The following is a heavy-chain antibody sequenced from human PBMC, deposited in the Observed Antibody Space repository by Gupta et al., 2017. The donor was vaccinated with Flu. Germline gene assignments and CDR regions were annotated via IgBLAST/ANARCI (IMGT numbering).Heavy chain of an antibody. CDR1: GFTFSSNA. V-gene: IGHV3-23*01. D-gene: IGHD1-7*01. CDR3: AKVSSGTTIKPNWFDP. Sequence: EVQMLESGGGLVQHGGSMRLSCEASGFTFSSNAMSWVRQAPGKGLEWVSAISGSGGSTYYADSVKGRFTISRDNSKNTLYLQMNSLRAEDTAVYYCAKVSSGTTIKPNWFDPWGQGTLVTVSS. CDR2: ISGSGGST. J-gene: IGHJ5*02.